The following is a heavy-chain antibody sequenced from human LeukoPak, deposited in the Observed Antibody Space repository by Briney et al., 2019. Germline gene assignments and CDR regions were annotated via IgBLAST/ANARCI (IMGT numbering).Heavy chain of an antibody. CDR3: ASHGIVVVPH. CDR2: ISSSSSFI. CDR1: GFTFSTYS. J-gene: IGHJ4*02. Sequence: PGGSLRLSCAVSGFTFSTYSMNWVRQAPGKGLEWVSSISSSSSFIYYADSVKGRFTISRDNAKNSLYLQMNSLRAEDTAVYYCASHGIVVVPHWGQGTLVTVSS. D-gene: IGHD2-2*01. V-gene: IGHV3-21*01.